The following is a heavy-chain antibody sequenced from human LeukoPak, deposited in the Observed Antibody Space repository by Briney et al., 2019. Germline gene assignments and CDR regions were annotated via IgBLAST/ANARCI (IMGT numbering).Heavy chain of an antibody. D-gene: IGHD3-10*01. CDR1: GFTFSSYA. J-gene: IGHJ4*02. CDR2: ISGSGGST. Sequence: PGGSLGLSCAASGFTFSSYAMSWVRQAPGKGLEWVSAISGSGGSTYYADSVKGRFTISRDNSKNTLYLQMNSLRAEDTAVYYCARAEGSGEPYYFDYWGQGTLVTVSS. CDR3: ARAEGSGEPYYFDY. V-gene: IGHV3-23*01.